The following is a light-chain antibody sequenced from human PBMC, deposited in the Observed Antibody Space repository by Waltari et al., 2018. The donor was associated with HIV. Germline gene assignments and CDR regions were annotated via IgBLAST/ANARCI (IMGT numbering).Light chain of an antibody. V-gene: IGKV1-27*01. CDR3: QNYDTAPRT. CDR2: AAS. Sequence: DIQMTQSPSSLSASVGDRVTITCRASQGIRNGLAWYQQKPGKVPKLLIYAASTFQSGVPSRFSVSGSGTDLTLTISSLQPEDVASYYCQNYDTAPRTFGQGTKVEIK. J-gene: IGKJ1*01. CDR1: QGIRNG.